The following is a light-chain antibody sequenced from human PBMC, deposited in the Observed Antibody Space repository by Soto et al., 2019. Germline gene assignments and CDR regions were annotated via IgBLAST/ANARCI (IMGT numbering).Light chain of an antibody. CDR3: SSYTSSSTLV. CDR1: SSDVGGYSY. CDR2: EVS. J-gene: IGLJ1*01. Sequence: QSALTQPASVSGSPGQSITISCTGTSSDVGGYSYVSWYQQHPGKAPKLMIYEVSNRPSGVSNRFSGSKSGNTASLTISGLQAEDEADYYCSSYTSSSTLVFGNGTKGTVL. V-gene: IGLV2-14*01.